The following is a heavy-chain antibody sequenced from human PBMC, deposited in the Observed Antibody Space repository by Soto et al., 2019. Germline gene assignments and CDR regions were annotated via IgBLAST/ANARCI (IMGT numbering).Heavy chain of an antibody. D-gene: IGHD2-15*01. CDR2: ISGSGGST. CDR3: AKGSFVVVVAATGPNFDY. CDR1: GFTFSSYA. Sequence: EVQLLESGGGLVQPGGSLSLSCAASGFTFSSYAMSWVRQAPGKGLEWVSAISGSGGSTYYADSVKGRFTISRDNSKNTLYLQMNSLRAEDTAVYYCAKGSFVVVVAATGPNFDYWGQGTLVTVSS. J-gene: IGHJ4*02. V-gene: IGHV3-23*01.